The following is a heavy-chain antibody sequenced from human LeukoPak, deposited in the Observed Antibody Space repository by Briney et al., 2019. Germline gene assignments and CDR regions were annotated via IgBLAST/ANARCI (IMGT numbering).Heavy chain of an antibody. CDR1: GGSFSGYY. CDR3: ARGVDYYGV. D-gene: IGHD3-10*01. CDR2: INHSGST. J-gene: IGHJ3*01. V-gene: IGHV4-34*01. Sequence: SETLSLTCAVYGGSFSGYYWSWIRQPPGKGLEWIGEINHSGSTNYNPSLKSRVTISVDTSKNQFSLKLSSVTAADTAVYYCARGVDYYGVWGQGTMVTVSS.